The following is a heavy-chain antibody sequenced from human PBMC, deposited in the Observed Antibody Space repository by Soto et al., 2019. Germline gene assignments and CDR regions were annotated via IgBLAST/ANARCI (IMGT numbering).Heavy chain of an antibody. CDR1: GYTFTSYG. Sequence: GASVKVSCKASGYTFTSYGISWVRQAPGQGLEWMGWISAYNGNTKYAQKLQGRVTMTTDTSTSTAYMELRSLRSDDTAVYYCARGSGSTREDYYYYYGMDVWGQGTTVTVSS. CDR3: ARGSGSTREDYYYYYGMDV. D-gene: IGHD3-10*01. J-gene: IGHJ6*02. CDR2: ISAYNGNT. V-gene: IGHV1-18*01.